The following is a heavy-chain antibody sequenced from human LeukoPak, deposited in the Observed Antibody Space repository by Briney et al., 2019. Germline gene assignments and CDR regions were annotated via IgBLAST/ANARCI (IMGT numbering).Heavy chain of an antibody. CDR1: GVSFSGYY. Sequence: SETLSLTCAVYGVSFSGYYWSWIRQPPGKGLEWIGEINHSGSTNYNPSLKSRVTISVDTSKNQFSLKLSSVIAADTAVYYCARSRVYPFGFRYYLDYWGQKTLVTVSS. V-gene: IGHV4-34*01. CDR2: INHSGST. D-gene: IGHD5/OR15-5a*01. CDR3: ARSRVYPFGFRYYLDY. J-gene: IGHJ4*02.